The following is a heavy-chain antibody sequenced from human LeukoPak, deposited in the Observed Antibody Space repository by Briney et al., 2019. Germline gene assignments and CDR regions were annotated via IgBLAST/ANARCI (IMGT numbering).Heavy chain of an antibody. J-gene: IGHJ6*03. Sequence: PSETLSLTCSVSGGSISSSSDNWGWIRQPPGKGLEWIGSIYCTGITYYNPSLMSRVTMSVDTSKNQFSLRLTSVTAADTAMYYCARQGRATVVMYMDDWGKGTTVTVSS. CDR1: GGSISSSSDN. D-gene: IGHD4-23*01. CDR3: ARQGRATVVMYMDD. V-gene: IGHV4-39*01. CDR2: IYCTGIT.